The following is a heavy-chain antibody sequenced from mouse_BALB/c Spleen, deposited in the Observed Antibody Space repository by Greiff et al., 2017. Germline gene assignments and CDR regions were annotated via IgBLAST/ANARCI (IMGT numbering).Heavy chain of an antibody. V-gene: IGHV1-7*01. CDR1: GYTFTSYW. CDR2: INPSTGYT. J-gene: IGHJ2*01. Sequence: VQLQQSGAELAKPGASVKMSCKASGYTFTSYWMHWVKQRPGQGLEWIGYINPSTGYTEYNQKFKDKATLTADKSSSTAYMQLSSLTSEDSAVYYCARDSSGYSFDYWGQGTTLTVSS. D-gene: IGHD3-2*01. CDR3: ARDSSGYSFDY.